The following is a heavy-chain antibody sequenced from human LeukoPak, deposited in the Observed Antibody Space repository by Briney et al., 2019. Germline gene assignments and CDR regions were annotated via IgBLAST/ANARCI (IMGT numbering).Heavy chain of an antibody. Sequence: SETLSLTCTVSGGSISSSSYYWGWIRQPPGKGLEWIGSIYYSGSTYYNPSLKSRVTISVDTSKNHFSLKLTSVTAADTAVYYCARGANNWFDPWGQGTLVTVSP. CDR1: GGSISSSSYY. CDR3: ARGANNWFDP. V-gene: IGHV4-39*02. J-gene: IGHJ5*02. CDR2: IYYSGST.